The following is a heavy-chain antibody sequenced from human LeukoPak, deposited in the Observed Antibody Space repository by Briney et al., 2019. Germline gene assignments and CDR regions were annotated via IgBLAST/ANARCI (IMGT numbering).Heavy chain of an antibody. Sequence: SETLALTCTVSGGSISSGDYYWSWIRQPPGKGLEWIGYIYYSGSTYYNPFLKSRVTISVDTSKNQFSLKLSSVTAADTAVYYCARDRGYCSSTSCNNWFDPWGQGTLVTVSS. V-gene: IGHV4-30-4*01. CDR2: IYYSGST. CDR1: GGSISSGDYY. J-gene: IGHJ5*02. D-gene: IGHD2-2*03. CDR3: ARDRGYCSSTSCNNWFDP.